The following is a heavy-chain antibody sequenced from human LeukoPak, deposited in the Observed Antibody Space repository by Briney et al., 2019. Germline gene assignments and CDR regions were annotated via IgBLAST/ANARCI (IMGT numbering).Heavy chain of an antibody. D-gene: IGHD2-2*01. Sequence: ASVKVSCKASGGTFSSYAISWVRQAPGQGLEWMGGIIPIFGTANYAQKFQGRVTITADESTSTAYMELSSLRSEDTAVYYCARDGVVPAAIVFFDYWGQGTLVTVSS. CDR3: ARDGVVPAAIVFFDY. CDR2: IIPIFGTA. V-gene: IGHV1-69*13. J-gene: IGHJ4*02. CDR1: GGTFSSYA.